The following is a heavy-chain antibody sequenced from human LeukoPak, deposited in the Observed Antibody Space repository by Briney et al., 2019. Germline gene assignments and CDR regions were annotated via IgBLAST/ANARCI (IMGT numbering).Heavy chain of an antibody. CDR1: EFTFSSYW. D-gene: IGHD3-10*02. J-gene: IGHJ5*02. Sequence: GGSLRLSCAASEFTFSSYWMSWVRQAPGKGLEWVSYISSGSSTIYYADSVKGRFTISRDNAKNSLYLQMNSLRAEDTAVYYCVRDYARPSTWGQGTLVTVSS. CDR2: ISSGSSTI. CDR3: VRDYARPST. V-gene: IGHV3-48*04.